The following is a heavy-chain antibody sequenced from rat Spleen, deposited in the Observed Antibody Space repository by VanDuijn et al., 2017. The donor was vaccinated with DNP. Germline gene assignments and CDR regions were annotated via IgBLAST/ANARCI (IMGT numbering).Heavy chain of an antibody. Sequence: EVQLVESGGGLVQPGGSLTLSCAASGFNFNDYWMGWVRQAPGKGLEWVASITNTGGSTYYLDSVKGRFIVSRDNAKSTLYLQVNSLRSEDTATYYGTSNPHIRTAAPFDYWGQGVMVTVSS. CDR1: GFNFNDYW. D-gene: IGHD3-8*01. CDR3: TSNPHIRTAAPFDY. V-gene: IGHV5-31*01. CDR2: ITNTGGST. J-gene: IGHJ2*01.